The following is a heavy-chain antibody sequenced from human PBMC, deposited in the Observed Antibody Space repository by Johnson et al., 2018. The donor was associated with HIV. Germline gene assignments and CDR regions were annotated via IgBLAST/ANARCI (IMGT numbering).Heavy chain of an antibody. D-gene: IGHD1-14*01. Sequence: QVQLVESGGGLVKPGGSLRLSCAASGFTFSSYSIHWVRQAPGKGLEWVAFIHYDGNNKYYADSVKGRFTISRENVKNFVYLQMNSLTAGDTAVYYCVREHRADESFDLWGQGTMVTVSS. J-gene: IGHJ3*01. CDR1: GFTFSSYS. CDR2: IHYDGNNK. CDR3: VREHRADESFDL. V-gene: IGHV3-30*02.